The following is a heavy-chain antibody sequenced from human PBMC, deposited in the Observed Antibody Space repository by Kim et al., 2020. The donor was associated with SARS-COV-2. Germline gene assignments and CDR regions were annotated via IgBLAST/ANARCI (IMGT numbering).Heavy chain of an antibody. V-gene: IGHV4-39*07. CDR1: GGSISSSSYY. CDR2: IYYSGST. CDR3: ARLIRWQRTRGFDY. J-gene: IGHJ4*02. Sequence: SETLSLTCTVSGGSISSSSYYWGWIRQPPGKGLEWIGSIYYSGSTYYNPSLKSRVTISVDTSKNQFSLKLSSVTAADTAVYYCARLIRWQRTRGFDYWGQGTLVTVSS. D-gene: IGHD3-10*01.